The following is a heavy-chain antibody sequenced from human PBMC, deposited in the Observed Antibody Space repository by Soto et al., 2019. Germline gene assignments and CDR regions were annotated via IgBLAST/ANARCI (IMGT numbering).Heavy chain of an antibody. Sequence: ASVKVSCKASGYTFTSYGISWVRQAPGQGLEWMGWISAYNGNTNYAQKLQGRVTMTKDTSTSTAYMELRSLRSDDTAVCYCSGDLAPGGGWFDPWGQGTLGTV. V-gene: IGHV1-18*04. J-gene: IGHJ5*02. CDR2: ISAYNGNT. CDR3: SGDLAPGGGWFDP. D-gene: IGHD3-10*01. CDR1: GYTFTSYG.